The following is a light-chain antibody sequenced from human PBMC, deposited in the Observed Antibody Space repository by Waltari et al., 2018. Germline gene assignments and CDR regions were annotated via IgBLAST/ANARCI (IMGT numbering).Light chain of an antibody. CDR1: QSISSN. Sequence: EIVMTQSPATLSVSPGERATLSCRASQSISSNLAWYQQKPGQAPRLLIYAASTRATRIPARFSGSGSGTEFTLTISSLQSEDFVLYYCQQYNSWVTFGGGTKVEIK. J-gene: IGKJ4*01. CDR3: QQYNSWVT. CDR2: AAS. V-gene: IGKV3-15*01.